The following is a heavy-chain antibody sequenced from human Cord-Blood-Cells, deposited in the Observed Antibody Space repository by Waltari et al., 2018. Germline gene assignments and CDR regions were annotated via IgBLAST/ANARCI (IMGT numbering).Heavy chain of an antibody. CDR1: GYTFTSYD. CDR2: MNPNSGNT. D-gene: IGHD1-26*01. V-gene: IGHV1-8*01. Sequence: QVQLVQSGAEVKKPGASVKVSCKASGYTFTSYDINWVRQANGQGLEWMGWMNPNSGNTGYAQKFQGRVTMTRNTSISTAYMELSSLRSEDTAVYYCASPSGSYYRRYYYYGMDVWGQGTTVTVSS. CDR3: ASPSGSYYRRYYYYGMDV. J-gene: IGHJ6*02.